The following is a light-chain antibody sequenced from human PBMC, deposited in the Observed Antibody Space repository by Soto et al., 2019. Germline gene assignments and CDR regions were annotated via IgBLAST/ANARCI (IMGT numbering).Light chain of an antibody. V-gene: IGLV2-14*01. CDR2: DVS. CDR1: SSDVGGYNY. CDR3: SSYTSSSTLVV. Sequence: QSVLTQPASVSGSPGQSITISCTGTSSDVGGYNYVSWYQQHPGKAPKPMIYDVSNRPSGVSNRFSGSKSGNTASLTISGLQAEDDADYYCSSYTSSSTLVVFGGGTKLTVL. J-gene: IGLJ2*01.